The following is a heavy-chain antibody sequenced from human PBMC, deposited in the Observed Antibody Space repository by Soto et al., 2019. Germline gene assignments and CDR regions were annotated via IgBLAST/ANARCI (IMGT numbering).Heavy chain of an antibody. CDR1: WDSFTRYY. CDR2: INPNSGGT. Sequence: GAPVKVSCEACWDSFTRYYIYRVGQAPRQGLEWRGWINPNSGGTNYAQRFQGWVTMTRDTSISTAYMELSRLRSDDTAVYYCARSAAGPGYGMDVWGQGTTVTVSS. J-gene: IGHJ6*02. V-gene: IGHV1-2*04. D-gene: IGHD6-13*01. CDR3: ARSAAGPGYGMDV.